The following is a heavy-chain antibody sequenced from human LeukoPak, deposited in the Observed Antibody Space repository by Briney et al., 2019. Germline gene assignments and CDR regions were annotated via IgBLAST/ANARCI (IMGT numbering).Heavy chain of an antibody. V-gene: IGHV4-4*02. CDR1: GGFISSGNW. D-gene: IGHD4-11*01. CDR2: IHHSVGT. Sequence: SETLSLTCAVPGGFISSGNWWGWFRQPPGQGLEWIGEIHHSVGTNYNPSLKSRVAISMDKSKNQFSLDVTSVTAADTAMYYCARKGPATIADYWGRGTLVTVSS. J-gene: IGHJ4*02. CDR3: ARKGPATIADY.